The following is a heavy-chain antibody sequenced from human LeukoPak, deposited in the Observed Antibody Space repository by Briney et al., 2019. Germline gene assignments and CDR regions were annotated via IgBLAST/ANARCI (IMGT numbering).Heavy chain of an antibody. Sequence: SETLSLTCSVSDDSITMYYWTWIRQPPGKGLEWIGYVDHTGSTNFNPSLNGRVTISRDTTNNLFSLRLRSVTAADTAVYFCARGRVSSSTWYSTYYYYFYMDVWGKGTTVTVSS. CDR1: DDSITMYY. V-gene: IGHV4-59*01. CDR3: ARGRVSSSTWYSTYYYYFYMDV. J-gene: IGHJ6*03. D-gene: IGHD1-1*01. CDR2: VDHTGST.